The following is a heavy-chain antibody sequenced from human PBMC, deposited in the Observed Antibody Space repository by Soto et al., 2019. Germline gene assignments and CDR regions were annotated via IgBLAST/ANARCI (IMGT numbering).Heavy chain of an antibody. CDR3: ARALPNYDYVWGSYRNNWFDP. V-gene: IGHV4-31*03. Sequence: TLSLTCTVSGGSISSGGYYWSWIRQHPGKGLEWIGYIYYSGSTYYNPSLKSRVTISVDTSKNQFSLKLSSVTAADTAVYYCARALPNYDYVWGSYRNNWFDPWGQGTLVTVSS. J-gene: IGHJ5*02. CDR1: GGSISSGGYY. D-gene: IGHD3-16*02. CDR2: IYYSGST.